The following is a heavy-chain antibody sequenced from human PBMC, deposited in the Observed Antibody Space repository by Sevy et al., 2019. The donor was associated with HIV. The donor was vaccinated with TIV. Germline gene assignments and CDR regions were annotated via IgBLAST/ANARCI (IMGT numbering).Heavy chain of an antibody. J-gene: IGHJ4*02. D-gene: IGHD6-6*01. CDR2: ISYDGSNK. CDR1: GFTFSSYG. V-gene: IGHV3-30*18. Sequence: EGSLRLSCAASGFTFSSYGMHWVRQAPGKGLEWVAVISYDGSNKYYADSVKGRFTISRDNSKNTLYLQMNSLRAEDTAVYYCAKGLEQLVGPIDYWGQGTLVTVSS. CDR3: AKGLEQLVGPIDY.